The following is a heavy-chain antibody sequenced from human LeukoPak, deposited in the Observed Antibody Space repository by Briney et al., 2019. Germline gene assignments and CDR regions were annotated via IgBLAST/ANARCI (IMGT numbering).Heavy chain of an antibody. V-gene: IGHV3-33*01. Sequence: GGSLRLSCAASGFTFSSYGMHWVRQAPGKGLEWVAVIWYDGSNKYYADSVKGRFTISRDNSKNTLYLQMNSLRAEDTAVYYCARGGYYYDGSGYPDWWGQGTLVTVSS. CDR2: IWYDGSNK. CDR3: ARGGYYYDGSGYPDW. D-gene: IGHD3-22*01. CDR1: GFTFSSYG. J-gene: IGHJ4*02.